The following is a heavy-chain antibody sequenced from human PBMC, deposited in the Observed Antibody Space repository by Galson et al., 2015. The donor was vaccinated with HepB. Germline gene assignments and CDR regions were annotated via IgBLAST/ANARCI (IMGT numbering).Heavy chain of an antibody. D-gene: IGHD2-15*01. CDR2: ISGSGGST. Sequence: SLRLSCAASGFTFSDYYMSWIRQAPGKGLEWVSAISGSGGSTYYADSVKGRFTISRDNSKNTLYLQMNSLRAEDTAVYYCSTVTTWWYFDYWGQGTLVTVSS. CDR1: GFTFSDYY. J-gene: IGHJ4*02. CDR3: STVTTWWYFDY. V-gene: IGHV3-23*01.